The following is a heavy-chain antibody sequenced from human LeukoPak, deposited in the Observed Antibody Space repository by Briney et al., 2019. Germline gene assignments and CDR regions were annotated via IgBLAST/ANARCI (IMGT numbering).Heavy chain of an antibody. CDR3: ARGTVVAGTFFSHYYMNV. Sequence: PSETLSLTCAVYGGSFSNYYWSWIRQPPGEGLEWIGEINHSGSTNYNPSLKSRVTISVDTFKNQFSLKLSSVTAADTAIYYCARGTVVAGTFFSHYYMNVWGKGTTVTVSS. D-gene: IGHD2-15*01. J-gene: IGHJ6*03. CDR1: GGSFSNYY. V-gene: IGHV4-34*01. CDR2: INHSGST.